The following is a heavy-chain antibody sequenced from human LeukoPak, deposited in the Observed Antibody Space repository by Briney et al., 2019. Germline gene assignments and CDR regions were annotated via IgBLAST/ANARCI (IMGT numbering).Heavy chain of an antibody. V-gene: IGHV3-30*02. D-gene: IGHD6-6*01. Sequence: SGGSLRLSCAASGFTFSSYGMHWVRQAPGKGLEWVAFIRYDGSNKYYADSVKGRFTISRDNSKNTLYLQMNSLRAEDTAAYYCAKDRCIAARLSFCYFDYWGQGTLVTVSS. CDR2: IRYDGSNK. CDR1: GFTFSSYG. CDR3: AKDRCIAARLSFCYFDY. J-gene: IGHJ4*02.